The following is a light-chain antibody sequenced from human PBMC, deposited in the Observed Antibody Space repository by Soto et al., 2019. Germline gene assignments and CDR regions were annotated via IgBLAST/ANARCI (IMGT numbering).Light chain of an antibody. Sequence: QSVLTQPASVSGSLGQSITISCTGTGSDVGEYNYVSWYQQHPGKAPKLMIYEVRNRPSGVSNRFSGSKSGNTASLTIVGLQAEDEADYYCSSYTSTSTLYVFGTGTKVTVL. CDR2: EVR. V-gene: IGLV2-14*01. CDR3: SSYTSTSTLYV. CDR1: GSDVGEYNY. J-gene: IGLJ1*01.